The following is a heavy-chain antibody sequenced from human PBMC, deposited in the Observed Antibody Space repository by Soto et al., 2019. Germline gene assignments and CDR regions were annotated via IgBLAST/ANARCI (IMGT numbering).Heavy chain of an antibody. D-gene: IGHD2-21*01. Sequence: QVQLVQSGAEVKKSGSSVKVSCKASGGTFSSYTISWVRQAPGQGLEWMGRIIPILGIANYAQKFQGRVTITADKSTSTVYMELSSLRSEDTAVYYCARGGGPYGGDFDYWGQGTLVTVSS. CDR1: GGTFSSYT. V-gene: IGHV1-69*02. CDR2: IIPILGIA. CDR3: ARGGGPYGGDFDY. J-gene: IGHJ4*02.